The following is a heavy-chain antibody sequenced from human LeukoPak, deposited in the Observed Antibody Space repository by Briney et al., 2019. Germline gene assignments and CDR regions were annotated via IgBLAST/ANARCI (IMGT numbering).Heavy chain of an antibody. V-gene: IGHV5-51*01. CDR2: IYPGDSYT. Sequence: GESPHISFQGSGYSFTSYWIAWVRRRPGKRQELMGIIYPGDSYTTYSPSFQGQVTISADKSISTAYLQWRSLKASDTAMYYCARRSGSDALDIWGQGTMVTVSS. J-gene: IGHJ3*02. CDR3: ARRSGSDALDI. CDR1: GYSFTSYW. D-gene: IGHD3-10*01.